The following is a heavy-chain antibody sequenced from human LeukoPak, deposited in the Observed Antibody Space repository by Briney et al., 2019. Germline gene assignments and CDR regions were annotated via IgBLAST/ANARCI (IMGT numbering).Heavy chain of an antibody. J-gene: IGHJ4*02. Sequence: GKSLRLSCAASGFTFSSYEMNWVRQAPGKGRKWVSYISSSGSTIYYADSVKGRFTISRDNAKNSLYLQMNSLRAEDTAVYYCARGYYYDSSGYDYWGQGTLVTVSS. CDR3: ARGYYYDSSGYDY. D-gene: IGHD3-22*01. CDR2: ISSSGSTI. CDR1: GFTFSSYE. V-gene: IGHV3-48*03.